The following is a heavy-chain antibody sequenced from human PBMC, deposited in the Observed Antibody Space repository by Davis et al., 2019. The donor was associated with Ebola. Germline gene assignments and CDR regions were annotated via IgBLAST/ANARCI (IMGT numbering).Heavy chain of an antibody. CDR2: LNYVGHF. V-gene: IGHV4-59*03. CDR3: AADRWNTWFAP. J-gene: IGHJ5*02. Sequence: SETLSLTCTVSGDSLGDNYCCWIRQSPVKGLEWIGYLNYVGHFNSNPSLGGRVTISVDTSKNQFSLKLSSVTAADTAVYYCAADRWNTWFAPWGQGTLVTVSS. CDR1: GDSLGDNY. D-gene: IGHD3-16*02.